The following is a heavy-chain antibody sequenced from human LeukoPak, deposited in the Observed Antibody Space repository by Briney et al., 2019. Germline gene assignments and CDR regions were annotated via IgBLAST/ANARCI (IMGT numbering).Heavy chain of an antibody. CDR1: GYTFTGYY. Sequence: ASVKVSCKXSGYTFTGYYMHWVRQAPGQGLEWMGRINPNSGGTNYAQKFQGRVTMTRDTSISTAYMELSRLRSDDTAVYYCARDDYYDSSGHLFDIWGQGTMVTVSS. D-gene: IGHD3-22*01. CDR2: INPNSGGT. V-gene: IGHV1-2*06. CDR3: ARDDYYDSSGHLFDI. J-gene: IGHJ3*02.